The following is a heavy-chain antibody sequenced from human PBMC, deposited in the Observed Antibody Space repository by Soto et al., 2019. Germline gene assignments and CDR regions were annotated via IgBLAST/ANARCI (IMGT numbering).Heavy chain of an antibody. V-gene: IGHV4-34*01. CDR3: ARVIVSGSGWYYFDY. J-gene: IGHJ4*02. Sequence: SETLSLTCAVYGGSFSGYYWSWIRQPPGKGLEWIGEINHSGSTNYNPSLKSRVTISVDTSKNQFSLKLSSVTAADTAVYYCARVIVSGSGWYYFDYWGQGTLLTVSS. D-gene: IGHD6-19*01. CDR1: GGSFSGYY. CDR2: INHSGST.